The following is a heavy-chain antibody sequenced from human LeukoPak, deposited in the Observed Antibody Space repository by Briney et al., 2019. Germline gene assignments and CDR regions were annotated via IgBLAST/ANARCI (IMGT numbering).Heavy chain of an antibody. CDR1: ALMFIVYW. Sequence: AGSLRLSCAPSALMFIVYWMTWVRQVPGTGREWVANINRHGNEVDYVYSEKGRFTISKDNAKNSLYLKLDSLRVEDTALYYCARVGTWELQRVFDYWGQGTLVTVSS. CDR2: INRHGNEV. CDR3: ARVGTWELQRVFDY. D-gene: IGHD1-1*01. V-gene: IGHV3-7*01. J-gene: IGHJ4*02.